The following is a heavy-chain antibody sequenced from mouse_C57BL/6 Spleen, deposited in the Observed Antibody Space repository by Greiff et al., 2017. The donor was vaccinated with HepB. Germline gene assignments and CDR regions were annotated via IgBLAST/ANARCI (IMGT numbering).Heavy chain of an antibody. CDR1: GFTFSDYG. CDR2: ISSGSSTI. Sequence: EVQRVESGGGLVKPGGSLKLSCAASGFTFSDYGMHWVRQAPEKGLEWVAYISSGSSTIYYADTVKGRFTISRDNAKKTLFLQMTSLRSEDTAMYYCARAYYSNFWYFDVWGTGTTVTVSS. CDR3: ARAYYSNFWYFDV. D-gene: IGHD2-5*01. V-gene: IGHV5-17*01. J-gene: IGHJ1*03.